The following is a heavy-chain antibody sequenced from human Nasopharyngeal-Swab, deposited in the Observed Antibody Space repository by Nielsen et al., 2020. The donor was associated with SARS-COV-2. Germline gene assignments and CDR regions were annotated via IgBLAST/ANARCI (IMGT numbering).Heavy chain of an antibody. CDR1: GYTFTSYA. CDR3: ARSTYYYDSSGYSFDY. D-gene: IGHD3-22*01. CDR2: INAGNGNT. V-gene: IGHV1-3*01. J-gene: IGHJ4*02. Sequence: ASVKVSCKASGYTFTSYAMHWARQAPGQRLEWMGWINAGNGNTKYSQKFQGRVTITRDTSASTAYMELSSLRSEDTAVYYCARSTYYYDSSGYSFDYWGQGTLVTVSS.